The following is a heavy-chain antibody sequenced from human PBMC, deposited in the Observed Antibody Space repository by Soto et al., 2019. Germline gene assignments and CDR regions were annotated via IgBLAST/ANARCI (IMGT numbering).Heavy chain of an antibody. D-gene: IGHD3-22*01. V-gene: IGHV1-69*12. CDR3: ARASYGDYDSSPTDY. J-gene: IGHJ4*02. CDR1: GGTFSSYA. Sequence: QVQLVQSGAEVKKPGSSVKVSCKASGGTFSSYAISWVRQAPGQGLEWMGGIIPIFGTANYAQKFQGRVTITADESTSTAYMERRSLGAEDTAVYYCARASYGDYDSSPTDYWGQGTLVTVSS. CDR2: IIPIFGTA.